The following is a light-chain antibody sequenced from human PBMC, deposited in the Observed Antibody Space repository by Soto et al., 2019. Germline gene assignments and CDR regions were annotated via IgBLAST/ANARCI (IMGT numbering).Light chain of an antibody. CDR3: QQYYTWPIT. Sequence: IAMSQSPATLSVAPGERITFSCRASQGVSKMLAWYQQKPGKAPRLLISGASTGASGIPARFSGSGSGTEFTLTISSLQSEDCAVYYCQQYYTWPITFGQGTKVDIK. J-gene: IGKJ1*01. CDR2: GAS. V-gene: IGKV3-15*01. CDR1: QGVSKM.